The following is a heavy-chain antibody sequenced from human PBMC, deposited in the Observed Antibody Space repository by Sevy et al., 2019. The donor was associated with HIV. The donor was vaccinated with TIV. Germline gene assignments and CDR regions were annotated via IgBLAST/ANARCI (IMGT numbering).Heavy chain of an antibody. CDR3: ARDSNVYDSGGSLDS. D-gene: IGHD6-25*01. J-gene: IGHJ4*02. CDR2: ILHDGSRQ. Sequence: GRSLRLSCTASGFSFSIHSMHWVRQAPGKGLEWVSFILHDGSRQDYADSVKGRFIISRDNSKNTVYLEMSGLRPEDTATYYCARDSNVYDSGGSLDSWGQGTLVSVSS. CDR1: GFSFSIHS. V-gene: IGHV3-30*04.